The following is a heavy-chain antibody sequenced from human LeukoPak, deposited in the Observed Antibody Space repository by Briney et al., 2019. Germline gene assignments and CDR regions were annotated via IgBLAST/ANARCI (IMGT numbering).Heavy chain of an antibody. CDR1: GGSISSYY. CDR2: IYYSGST. Sequence: SETLSLTCTVSGGSISSYYRSWIRQPPGKGLEWIGYIYYSGSTNYNPSLKSRVTISVDTSKNQFSLKLSSVTAADTAVYYCARDSMSYSSSWNGLFDYWGQGTLVTVSS. D-gene: IGHD6-13*01. V-gene: IGHV4-59*01. J-gene: IGHJ4*02. CDR3: ARDSMSYSSSWNGLFDY.